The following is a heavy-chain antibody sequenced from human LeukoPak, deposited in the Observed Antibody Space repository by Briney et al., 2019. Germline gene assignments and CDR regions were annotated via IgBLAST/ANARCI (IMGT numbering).Heavy chain of an antibody. CDR1: GFTFSSYA. J-gene: IGHJ4*02. CDR3: AKERLDYYDSSGIFDY. V-gene: IGHV3-23*01. CDR2: ISGSGGST. Sequence: GGSLTLSCAASGFTFSSYAMSWVRQAPGKGLEWVSAISGSGGSTYYADSVKGRFTISRDNSKNTLYLQMNSLRAEDTAVYYCAKERLDYYDSSGIFDYWGQGTLVTVSS. D-gene: IGHD3-22*01.